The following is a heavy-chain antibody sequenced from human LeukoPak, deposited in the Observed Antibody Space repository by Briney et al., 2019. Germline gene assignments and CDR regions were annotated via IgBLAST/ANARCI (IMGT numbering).Heavy chain of an antibody. D-gene: IGHD1-26*01. CDR1: AYTFPFSY. V-gene: IGHV1-2*02. J-gene: IGHJ4*02. CDR3: ASAGIVGANRGY. CDR2: INPNSGGT. Sequence: VASVKVSCKSSAYTFPFSYKHWTRQAPGQGLEWMGWINPNSGGTNYAQKFQGRVTMTRDTSISTAYMELSRLRSYDTAVSYCASAGIVGANRGYWGQGTLVTVSS.